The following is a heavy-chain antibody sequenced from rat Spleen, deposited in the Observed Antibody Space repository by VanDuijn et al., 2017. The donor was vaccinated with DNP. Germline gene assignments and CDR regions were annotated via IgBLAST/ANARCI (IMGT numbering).Heavy chain of an antibody. Sequence: EVQLVESGGGLVQPGRSLKLSCTASGFTFSDYYMAWVRQAPTKGLEWVAYIGYDGGTTNYRDSVKGRFTISRDNAKRTLYLEMNSLRSEDVATYFCARFNGYYYALDAWGQGTSVTVSS. CDR1: GFTFSDYY. V-gene: IGHV5-22*01. CDR3: ARFNGYYYALDA. J-gene: IGHJ4*01. D-gene: IGHD1-3*01. CDR2: IGYDGGTT.